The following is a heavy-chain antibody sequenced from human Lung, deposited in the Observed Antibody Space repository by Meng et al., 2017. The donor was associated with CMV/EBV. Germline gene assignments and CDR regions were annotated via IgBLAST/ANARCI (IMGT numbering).Heavy chain of an antibody. D-gene: IGHD2-2*02. V-gene: IGHV3-53*01. Sequence: GGSLRLXCAASGFTVSSNYMSWVRQAPGKGLEWVSIIYSGGDTYYVDSVKGRFTISRDISTNTLSLQLNNLRAEDSAVYYCARVGDDIGSCTTTSCHNGYYFDYWRQGTLVSVSS. CDR3: ARVGDDIGSCTTTSCHNGYYFDY. J-gene: IGHJ4*02. CDR2: IYSGGDT. CDR1: GFTVSSNY.